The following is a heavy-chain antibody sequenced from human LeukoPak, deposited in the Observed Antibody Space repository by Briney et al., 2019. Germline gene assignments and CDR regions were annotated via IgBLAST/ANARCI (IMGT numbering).Heavy chain of an antibody. CDR2: IKQDGSEK. J-gene: IGHJ4*02. CDR1: GFTFSSYW. D-gene: IGHD3-10*01. CDR3: ASHSGVRGAMLLGY. Sequence: QPGGSLRLSCAASGFTFSSYWMSWVRQAPGKGLEWVANIKQDGSEKYYVDSVKGRFTISRDNAKNSLYLQMNSLRAEDTALYYCASHSGVRGAMLLGYWGQGTLVTVSS. V-gene: IGHV3-7*02.